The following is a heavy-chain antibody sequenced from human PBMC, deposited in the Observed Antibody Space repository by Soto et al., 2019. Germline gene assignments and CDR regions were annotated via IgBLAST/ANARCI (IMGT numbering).Heavy chain of an antibody. J-gene: IGHJ6*03. V-gene: IGHV5-51*01. D-gene: IGHD1-1*01. CDR1: GSIFSNFW. CDR3: AKLVHVDSYMDV. Sequence: GESLKISCRASGSIFSNFWIAWVRQMPGKGLEWMGLIYPYDSDTRYSPPFRGQVTISADKSISTAYLQWSSLEASDTGVYFCAKLVHVDSYMDVWGKGTTVTVSS. CDR2: IYPYDSDT.